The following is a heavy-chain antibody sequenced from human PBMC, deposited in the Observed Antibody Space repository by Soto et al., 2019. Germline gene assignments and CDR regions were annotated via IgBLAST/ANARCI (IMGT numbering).Heavy chain of an antibody. V-gene: IGHV4-38-2*01. CDR1: GYSISSGYY. CDR3: ARSSYYDYVWGSYRYTTFDY. J-gene: IGHJ4*02. CDR2: IYHSGST. D-gene: IGHD3-16*02. Sequence: PSETLSLTCAVSGYSISSGYYWGWLRQPPGKGLEWIGSIYHSGSTYYNPSLKSRVTISEDTSKNHLSLKLSSVTAADTAVYYCARSSYYDYVWGSYRYTTFDYWGQGTLVTVSS.